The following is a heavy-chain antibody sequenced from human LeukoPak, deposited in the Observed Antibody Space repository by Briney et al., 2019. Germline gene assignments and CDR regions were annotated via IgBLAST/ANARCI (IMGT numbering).Heavy chain of an antibody. D-gene: IGHD6-6*01. CDR1: GFTFSSYG. CDR3: AKDLSSSSLDY. J-gene: IGHJ4*02. CDR2: ISYDGSNK. V-gene: IGHV3-30*18. Sequence: GGSLRLSCAASGFTFSSYGMHWVRQAPGKGLEWVAVISYDGSNKYYADSVKGRFTISRDNSKNTLYLQMNSLRAEDTAVYYCAKDLSSSSLDYWGQGTLVTVSS.